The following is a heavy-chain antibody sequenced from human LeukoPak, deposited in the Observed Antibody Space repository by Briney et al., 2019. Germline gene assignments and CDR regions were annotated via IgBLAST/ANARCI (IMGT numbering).Heavy chain of an antibody. CDR1: GNIFNTYG. V-gene: IGHV1-18*01. CDR2: INVHKGNT. D-gene: IGHD6-19*01. Sequence: ASVKVSCKDSGNIFNTYGFSWVRQAPGQGLEWIGWINVHKGNTNYAQKFQGRVTMTADTSTSTVYMELRSLTSDDTAVYYCARDSGGYSSGWYFDYWGQGTLVTVSS. CDR3: ARDSGGYSSGWYFDY. J-gene: IGHJ4*02.